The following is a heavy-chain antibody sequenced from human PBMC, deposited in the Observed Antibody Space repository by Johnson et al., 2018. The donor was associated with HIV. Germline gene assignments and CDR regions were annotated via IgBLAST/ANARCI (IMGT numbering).Heavy chain of an antibody. J-gene: IGHJ3*02. CDR1: GFTFNDYA. Sequence: VQLLESGGYVVRPGGSLRLSCAASGFTFNDYAMSWVRQAPGKGLEWVSAISGSGGSTYYADSVKGRFTISRDNSKNTLYLQMNSLRAEDTAVYYCAKDYSNYPQDAFDIWGQGTMVTVSS. V-gene: IGHV3-23*01. CDR3: AKDYSNYPQDAFDI. D-gene: IGHD4-11*01. CDR2: ISGSGGST.